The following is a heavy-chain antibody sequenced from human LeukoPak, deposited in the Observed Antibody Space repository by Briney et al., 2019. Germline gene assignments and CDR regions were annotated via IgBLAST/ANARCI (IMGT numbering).Heavy chain of an antibody. CDR3: ARTVGYSYGFFDY. Sequence: GGSLRLSCAASGFTFSSNYMSWVRQAPGKGLEWVSVIYSGGSTYYADSVKGRFTISRDNSKNTRYLQMNSLRAEDTAVYYCARTVGYSYGFFDYWGQGTLVTVSS. V-gene: IGHV3-53*01. D-gene: IGHD5-18*01. CDR1: GFTFSSNY. CDR2: IYSGGST. J-gene: IGHJ4*02.